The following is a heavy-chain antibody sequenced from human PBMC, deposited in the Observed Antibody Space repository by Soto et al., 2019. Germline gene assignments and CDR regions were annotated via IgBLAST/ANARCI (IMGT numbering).Heavy chain of an antibody. Sequence: GGSLRLSCAASGFTFSSYGMHWVRQAPGKGLEWVAVIWYDGSNKYYADSVKGRFTISRDNSKNTLYLQMNSLRAEDTAVYYCARDPGYGDYPPIYFDYWGQGTLVTVSS. J-gene: IGHJ4*02. CDR3: ARDPGYGDYPPIYFDY. CDR1: GFTFSSYG. CDR2: IWYDGSNK. V-gene: IGHV3-33*01. D-gene: IGHD4-17*01.